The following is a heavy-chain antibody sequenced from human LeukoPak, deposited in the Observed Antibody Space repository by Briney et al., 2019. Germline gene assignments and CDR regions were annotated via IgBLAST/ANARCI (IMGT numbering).Heavy chain of an antibody. J-gene: IGHJ3*01. CDR1: GFTFSSYT. CDR3: ARGGKDASFSFFDV. Sequence: GGSLRLSCAASGFTFSSYTMHWVRQIPGEGPEWVSSISSDTTYIYYADSLKGRFTISRDNTNTSLFLQMNSLRAEDTATYFCARGGKDASFSFFDVWGQGTMVTVSS. V-gene: IGHV3-21*01. D-gene: IGHD1-14*01. CDR2: ISSDTTYI.